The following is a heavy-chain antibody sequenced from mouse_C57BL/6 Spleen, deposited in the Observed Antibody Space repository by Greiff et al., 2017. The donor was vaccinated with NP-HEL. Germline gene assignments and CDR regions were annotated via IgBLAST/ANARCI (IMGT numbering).Heavy chain of an antibody. CDR2: ISSGSSTI. Sequence: EVQVVESGGGLVKPGGSLKLSCAASGFTFSDYGMHWVRQAPEKGLEWVAYISSGSSTIYYADTVKGRSTISRDNAENTLFSQKTGLRSENTDMYYCARGEIYDDYSYYAMDYWGQGTSVTVSS. CDR3: ARGEIYDDYSYYAMDY. J-gene: IGHJ4*01. D-gene: IGHD2-3*01. CDR1: GFTFSDYG. V-gene: IGHV5-17*01.